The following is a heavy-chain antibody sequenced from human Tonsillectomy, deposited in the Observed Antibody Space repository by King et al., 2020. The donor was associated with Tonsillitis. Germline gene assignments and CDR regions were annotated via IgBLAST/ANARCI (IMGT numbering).Heavy chain of an antibody. CDR3: ARGQWGSGWPDY. J-gene: IGHJ4*02. V-gene: IGHV1-8*01. Sequence: VQLVESRAEVKKPGASVKVSCKASGYTFTSYDINWVRQATGQGLEWMGWMNTNSGNTGYAQEFQGRVTMTRNTATSTAYMELSSLRSEDTAVYYCARGQWGSGWPDYWGQGTLVTVSS. CDR2: MNTNSGNT. CDR1: GYTFTSYD. D-gene: IGHD6-19*01.